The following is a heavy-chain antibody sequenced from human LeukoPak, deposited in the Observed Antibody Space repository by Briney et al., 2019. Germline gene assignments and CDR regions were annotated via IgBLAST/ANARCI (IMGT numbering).Heavy chain of an antibody. CDR3: ARSITMIVVPMDY. CDR2: IRYDGSNK. J-gene: IGHJ4*02. Sequence: GGSLRLSCAASGFTFSSYGMHWVRQAPGKGLEWVAFIRYDGSNKYYADSVKGRFTISRDNSKNTLYLQMNSLRAEDTAVYYCARSITMIVVPMDYWGQGTLVTVSS. D-gene: IGHD3-22*01. CDR1: GFTFSSYG. V-gene: IGHV3-30*02.